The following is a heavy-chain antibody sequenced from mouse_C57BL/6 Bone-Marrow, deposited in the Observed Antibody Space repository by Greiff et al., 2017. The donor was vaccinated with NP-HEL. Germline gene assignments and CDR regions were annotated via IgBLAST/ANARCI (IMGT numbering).Heavy chain of an antibody. CDR2: IRLKSDNYAT. CDR1: GFTFSNYW. Sequence: DVQLQESGGGLVQPGGSMKLSCVASGFTFSNYWMNWVRQSPEKGLEWVAQIRLKSDNYATHYAESVKGRFTISRDDSKSSVYLQMNNLMAEDTGIYYCTVGYYWYFDVWGTGTTVTVSS. D-gene: IGHD2-2*01. J-gene: IGHJ1*03. CDR3: TVGYYWYFDV. V-gene: IGHV6-3*01.